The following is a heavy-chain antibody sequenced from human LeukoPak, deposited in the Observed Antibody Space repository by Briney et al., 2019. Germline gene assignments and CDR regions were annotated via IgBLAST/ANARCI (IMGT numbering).Heavy chain of an antibody. Sequence: GGSLRLSCAASGFTFSSYWMSWVRQAPGKGLEGVANINQEGSEKYYVDSVKGRFTISRDNAKNSLYLQMNSLRAEDTAVYYCARDHSMIVEGEYYFDYWGQGTLVTVSS. V-gene: IGHV3-7*01. CDR2: INQEGSEK. J-gene: IGHJ4*02. CDR1: GFTFSSYW. CDR3: ARDHSMIVEGEYYFDY. D-gene: IGHD3-22*01.